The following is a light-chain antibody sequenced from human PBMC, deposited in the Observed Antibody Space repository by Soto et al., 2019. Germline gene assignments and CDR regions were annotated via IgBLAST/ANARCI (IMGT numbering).Light chain of an antibody. J-gene: IGKJ5*01. CDR2: GAS. V-gene: IGKV3-15*01. CDR1: QSVSSN. Sequence: EIVMAQSPATLSVSPGERATLSCRASQSVSSNLAWYQRKPGQAPRLLIYGASTRATGIPARFSGSGSGTEFTLTISSLQVEDFAVYYCQQYNNRLTFGQGTLLEIK. CDR3: QQYNNRLT.